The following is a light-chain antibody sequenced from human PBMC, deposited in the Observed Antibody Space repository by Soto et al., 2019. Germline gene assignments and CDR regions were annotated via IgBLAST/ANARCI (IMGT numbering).Light chain of an antibody. V-gene: IGLV2-14*01. Sequence: QASLTHPASVSWSPGHSITISCTGTSSDVGGHKYVSWYQQHPDKAPKVLIFEVSNRPSGISNRFSGSKSGNTASLTISGLQAEDEADYHCSSYTSSTNSVVFGGGTKVTAL. CDR1: SSDVGGHKY. CDR2: EVS. CDR3: SSYTSSTNSVV. J-gene: IGLJ2*01.